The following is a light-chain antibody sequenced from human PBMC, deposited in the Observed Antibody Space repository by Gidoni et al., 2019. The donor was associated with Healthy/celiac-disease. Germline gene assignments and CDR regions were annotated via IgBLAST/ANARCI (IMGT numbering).Light chain of an antibody. CDR1: QDITNY. Sequence: DIQMTQSPSSLSASVGDRVTITCQASQDITNYLNWYQQKPGKAPKLLMYDASSLETGVPSRFSGSGSGTDFTFTISSLQPEDIATYYCQQYDSIPLTFGGGTKVEIK. CDR3: QQYDSIPLT. CDR2: DAS. V-gene: IGKV1-33*01. J-gene: IGKJ4*01.